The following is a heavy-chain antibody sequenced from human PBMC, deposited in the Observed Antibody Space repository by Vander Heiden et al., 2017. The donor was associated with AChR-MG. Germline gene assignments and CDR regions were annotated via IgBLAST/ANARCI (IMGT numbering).Heavy chain of an antibody. CDR3: AKEAGYSYGYTDY. CDR1: GFTFSSYA. V-gene: IGHV3-23*01. D-gene: IGHD5-18*01. J-gene: IGHJ4*02. Sequence: EVQLLESGGDLVQPGGSLRLSCAASGFTFSSYAMIRVRPAPGKGMEVGSSISCGGGSIHYADAVKGRFTISRDNSHNTVYLQMNSLRADDTAEYYCAKEAGYSYGYTDYWGQGTPVTVSS. CDR2: ISCGGGSI.